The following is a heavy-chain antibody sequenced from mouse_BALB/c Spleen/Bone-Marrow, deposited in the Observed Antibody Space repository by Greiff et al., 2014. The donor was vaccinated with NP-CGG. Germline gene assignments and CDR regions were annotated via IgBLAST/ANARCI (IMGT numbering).Heavy chain of an antibody. D-gene: IGHD2-3*01. V-gene: IGHV3-1*02. J-gene: IGHJ4*01. CDR2: IHYSGTT. CDR3: ARQNDGYLYYAMDY. Sequence: EVHLVESGPDLVKPSQSLSLTCTVTGYSITSGYSWHWIRQFPGNKLEWMGYIHYSGTTNYNPSLKSRISITRDTSKNQFFLQLNSVASDDTATYYCARQNDGYLYYAMDYWGQGTSVTVSS. CDR1: GYSITSGYS.